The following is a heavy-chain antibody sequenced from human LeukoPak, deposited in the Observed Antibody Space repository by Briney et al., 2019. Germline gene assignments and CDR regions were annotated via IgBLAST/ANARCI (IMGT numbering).Heavy chain of an antibody. CDR3: AKFAQRYCSGGSCHPFDY. CDR1: GFTFSSYA. V-gene: IGHV3-30*04. D-gene: IGHD2-15*01. CDR2: ISYDGSNK. J-gene: IGHJ4*02. Sequence: GGSLRLSCAASGFTFSSYAMHWVRQAPGKGLEWVAVISYDGSNKYYADSVKGRFTISRDNSKNTLHLQMNSLRAEDTAAYYCAKFAQRYCSGGSCHPFDYWGQGTLVTVSS.